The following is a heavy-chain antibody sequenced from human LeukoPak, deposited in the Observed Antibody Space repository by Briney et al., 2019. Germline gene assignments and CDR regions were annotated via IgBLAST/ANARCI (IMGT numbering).Heavy chain of an antibody. D-gene: IGHD6-6*01. CDR1: GGSISSYY. CDR3: ASLYSSSSYFDY. CDR2: IYYSGST. V-gene: IGHV4-59*01. Sequence: PSETLSLTCTVSGGSISSYYWSWIRQPPGKGLEWIGYIYYSGSTNYNHSLKSRVTISVDTSKNQFSLKLSSVTAADTAEYYCASLYSSSSYFDYWGQGTLVTVSS. J-gene: IGHJ4*02.